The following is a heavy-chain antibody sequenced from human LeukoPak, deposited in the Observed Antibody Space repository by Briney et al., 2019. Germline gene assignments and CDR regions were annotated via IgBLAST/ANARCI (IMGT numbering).Heavy chain of an antibody. CDR3: ARISAITTFYYYYMDV. CDR1: GGSISSYY. D-gene: IGHD4-11*01. J-gene: IGHJ6*03. V-gene: IGHV4-4*07. CDR2: ISSSGTT. Sequence: SETLSLTCTVSGGSISSYYWNWVRQPAGKGLEWIGRISSSGTTNYNPSLKSRVTMSLDTSKSQFSLKLKSVTAADTAVYYCARISAITTFYYYYMDVWGKGTTVTVSS.